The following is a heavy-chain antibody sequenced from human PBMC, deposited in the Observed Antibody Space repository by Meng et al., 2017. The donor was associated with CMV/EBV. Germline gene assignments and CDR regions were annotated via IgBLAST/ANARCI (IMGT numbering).Heavy chain of an antibody. J-gene: IGHJ4*02. V-gene: IGHV3-73*01. D-gene: IGHD2-2*01. CDR3: TPNSYLGYCSSTSCVGY. CDR2: IRSKANSYAT. Sequence: GGSLRLSCAASGFTFSGSAMHWVRQASGKGLEGVGRIRSKANSYATAYAASVKGRFTISRDDSKNTAYLQMNSLKTEDTAVYYCTPNSYLGYCSSTSCVGYWGQGTLVTVSS. CDR1: GFTFSGSA.